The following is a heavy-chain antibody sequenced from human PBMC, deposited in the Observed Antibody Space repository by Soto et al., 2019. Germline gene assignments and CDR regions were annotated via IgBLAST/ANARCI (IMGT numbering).Heavy chain of an antibody. CDR3: ARRGVADFLYYGMDV. Sequence: SETLSLTCTVSGGSISSSSYYWGWIRQPPGKGLEWIGSIYYSGSTYYNPSLKSRVTISVGTSKNQFSLKLSSVTAADTAVYYCARRGVADFLYYGMDVWGQGTTVTVSS. J-gene: IGHJ6*02. CDR2: IYYSGST. D-gene: IGHD6-19*01. CDR1: GGSISSSSYY. V-gene: IGHV4-39*01.